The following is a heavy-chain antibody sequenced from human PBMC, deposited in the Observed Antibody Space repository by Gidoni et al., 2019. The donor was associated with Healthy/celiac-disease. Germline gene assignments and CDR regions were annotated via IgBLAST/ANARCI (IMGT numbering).Heavy chain of an antibody. Sequence: EVQLVESGGGLVKPGGSLRLSCAASGFTFSNAWMSWGRQAPGKGLEWVGRIKSKTDGGTTDYAAPVKGRFTISRDDSKNTLYLQMNSLKTEDTAVYYCTTGKAKQLDYGMDVWGQGTTVTVSS. CDR2: IKSKTDGGTT. CDR1: GFTFSNAW. J-gene: IGHJ6*02. CDR3: TTGKAKQLDYGMDV. V-gene: IGHV3-15*01. D-gene: IGHD6-6*01.